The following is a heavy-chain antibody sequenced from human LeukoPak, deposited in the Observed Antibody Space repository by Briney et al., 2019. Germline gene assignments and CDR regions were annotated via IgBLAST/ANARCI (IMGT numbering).Heavy chain of an antibody. J-gene: IGHJ4*02. V-gene: IGHV3-72*01. CDR1: GFTFSDHY. D-gene: IGHD1-26*01. CDR2: SRNRENDYTT. Sequence: GGSLRLSCAASGFTFSDHYIDWVRQAPGKGLEWVGRSRNRENDYTTEYAASGKGRLTISRDHSKNSLYLQMNSLKTEDTAVYYCARGGGYGEGYFDYWGQGTLVTVSS. CDR3: ARGGGYGEGYFDY.